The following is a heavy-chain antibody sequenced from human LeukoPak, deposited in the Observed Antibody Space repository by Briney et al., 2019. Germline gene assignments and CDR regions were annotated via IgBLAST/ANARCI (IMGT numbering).Heavy chain of an antibody. CDR2: ISGSGSST. J-gene: IGHJ4*02. Sequence: GGSLRLSCGASGFTFRSYAMSWVRQAPGKGLEWVSVISGSGSSTYYADSVKGRFTISRDNSKNTLYMQMNRLRAEDTAVYYCTKSFGPVIAAAGAGTDWGQGTLVTVSS. CDR1: GFTFRSYA. D-gene: IGHD6-13*01. V-gene: IGHV3-23*01. CDR3: TKSFGPVIAAAGAGTD.